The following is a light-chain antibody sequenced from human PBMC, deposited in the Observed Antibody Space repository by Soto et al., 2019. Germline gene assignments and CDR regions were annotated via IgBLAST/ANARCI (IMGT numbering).Light chain of an antibody. CDR2: LNSDGSH. CDR1: SGHSSYA. V-gene: IGLV4-69*01. Sequence: QPVLTQSPSASASLGDSVKLTCTLSSGHSSYAIAWHQQQPEKGPRYLMKLNSDGSHSKGDGIPDRFSGSSSGAERYLTISNLQSEDEADYYCQTWGTGEVFGGGTQLTVL. CDR3: QTWGTGEV. J-gene: IGLJ2*01.